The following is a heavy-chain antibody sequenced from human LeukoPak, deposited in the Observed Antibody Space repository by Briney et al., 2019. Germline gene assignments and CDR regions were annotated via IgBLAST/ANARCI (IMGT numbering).Heavy chain of an antibody. CDR3: ARRPPTLGAFDI. D-gene: IGHD6-6*01. CDR2: INHSGST. V-gene: IGHV4-34*01. Sequence: PSETLSLTCAVYGGSFSGYYWSWIRQPPGKGLEWIGEINHSGSTNYNPSLKSRVTISVDTSKNQFSLKLSSVTAADTAVYYCARRPPTLGAFDIWGQGTMVSVSS. J-gene: IGHJ3*02. CDR1: GGSFSGYY.